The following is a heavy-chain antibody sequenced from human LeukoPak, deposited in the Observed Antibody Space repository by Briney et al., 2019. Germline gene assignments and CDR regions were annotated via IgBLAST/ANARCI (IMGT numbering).Heavy chain of an antibody. J-gene: IGHJ4*02. D-gene: IGHD2-15*01. Sequence: PGGSLRLSCAASGFSFDDTAMHWVRQAPGKGLVWVSRINSDGSSTSYADSVKGRFTISRDNAKNTLYLQMNSLRAEDTAVYYCARGVGDWGQGTLVTVSS. CDR1: GFSFDDTA. CDR2: INSDGSST. CDR3: ARGVGD. V-gene: IGHV3-74*01.